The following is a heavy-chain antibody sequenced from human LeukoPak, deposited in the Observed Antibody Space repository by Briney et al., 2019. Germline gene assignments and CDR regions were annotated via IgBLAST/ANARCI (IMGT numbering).Heavy chain of an antibody. J-gene: IGHJ4*02. D-gene: IGHD4-11*01. CDR3: AREGYSDYRIYYFDY. CDR2: ITSSSTYK. CDR1: GFTFSSYA. Sequence: PGGSLRLSCAASGFTFSSYAMSWVRQAPGKGLEWVSSITSSSTYKDYADSVKGRFTISRDNAKNSVYLQMNSLRAEDTAVYYCAREGYSDYRIYYFDYWGQGTLVTVSS. V-gene: IGHV3-21*01.